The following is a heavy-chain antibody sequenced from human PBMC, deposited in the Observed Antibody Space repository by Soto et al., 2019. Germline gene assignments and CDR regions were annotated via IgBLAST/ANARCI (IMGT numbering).Heavy chain of an antibody. CDR2: IYYSGST. CDR3: AGRAYYYGSGSSAFDP. V-gene: IGHV4-59*01. J-gene: IGHJ5*02. D-gene: IGHD3-10*01. CDR1: GGSISRYY. Sequence: SEILSLTCTVSGGSISRYYWSWIRQPPGKGLEWIGYIYYSGSTNYNPSLKSRVTISVDTSKNQFSLKLSSVTAADTAVYYCAGRAYYYGSGSSAFDPWGQGTLVTVSS.